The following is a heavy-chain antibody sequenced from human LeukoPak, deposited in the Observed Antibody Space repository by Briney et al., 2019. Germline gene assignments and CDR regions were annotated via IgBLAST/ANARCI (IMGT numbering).Heavy chain of an antibody. J-gene: IGHJ4*02. Sequence: SVKVSCKASGGTFSSYAISWVRQAPGQGLEWMGGIIPIFGTANYAQKFQGRVTITADESTSTAYMELSSLRSEDTAVYYCARGYSHGPTFDYWGQGTLVTVSS. CDR2: IIPIFGTA. D-gene: IGHD5-18*01. V-gene: IGHV1-69*13. CDR1: GGTFSSYA. CDR3: ARGYSHGPTFDY.